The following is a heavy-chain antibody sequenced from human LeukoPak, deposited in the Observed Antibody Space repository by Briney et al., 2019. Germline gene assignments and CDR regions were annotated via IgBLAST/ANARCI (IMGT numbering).Heavy chain of an antibody. Sequence: PSETLSLTCTVSGGSISSSSYYWGWIRQPPGKGLEWIGSIYYSGSTYYNPSLKSRVTISVDTSKNQFSLKLSSVTAADTAVYYCAREPYDILTCREYSFDPWGQGTLVTVSS. CDR3: AREPYDILTCREYSFDP. J-gene: IGHJ5*02. CDR1: GGSISSSSYY. CDR2: IYYSGST. D-gene: IGHD3-9*01. V-gene: IGHV4-39*07.